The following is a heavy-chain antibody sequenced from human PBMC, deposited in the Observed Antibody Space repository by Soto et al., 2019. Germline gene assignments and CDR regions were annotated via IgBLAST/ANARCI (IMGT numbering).Heavy chain of an antibody. CDR2: INHSGST. CDR1: GGSFSGYY. Sequence: PSETLSLTCAVYGGSFSGYYWSWIRQPPGRGLEWIGEINHSGSTNYNPSLKSRVTISVDTSKNQFSLKLSSVTAADTAVYYCARKWLERRTRVGYYFDFWGQGTLVTVSS. D-gene: IGHD1-1*01. J-gene: IGHJ4*02. CDR3: ARKWLERRTRVGYYFDF. V-gene: IGHV4-34*01.